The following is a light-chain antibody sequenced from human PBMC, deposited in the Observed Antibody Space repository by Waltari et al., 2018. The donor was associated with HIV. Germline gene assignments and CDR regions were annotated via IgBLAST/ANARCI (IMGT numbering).Light chain of an antibody. J-gene: IGKJ1*01. CDR3: QQYDTYRA. Sequence: DIQMTQSPSTLSASVGDRVTITCRASQNINNWLAWYQRKPGKAPSLLIYKASTLETGVPSRFSGRGSGTEFTLSITNLQPEDLATYYCQQYDTYRAFGQGTTVDLK. V-gene: IGKV1-5*03. CDR2: KAS. CDR1: QNINNW.